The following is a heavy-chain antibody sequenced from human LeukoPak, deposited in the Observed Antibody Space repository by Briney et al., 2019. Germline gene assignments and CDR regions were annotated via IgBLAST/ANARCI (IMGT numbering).Heavy chain of an antibody. V-gene: IGHV4-38-2*02. D-gene: IGHD1-26*01. CDR3: ARRSGSYNHWASFDY. Sequence: NPSETLSLTCTVSGYSISSGYYWSWIRQPPGKGLEWIGEINHSGSTNYNPSLKSRVTISVDTSKNQFSLKLSSVTAADTAVYYCARRSGSYNHWASFDYWGQGTLVTVSS. CDR2: INHSGST. J-gene: IGHJ4*02. CDR1: GYSISSGYY.